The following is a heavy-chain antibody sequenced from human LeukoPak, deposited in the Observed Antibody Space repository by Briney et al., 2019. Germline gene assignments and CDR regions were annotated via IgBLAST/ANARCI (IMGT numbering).Heavy chain of an antibody. CDR3: ARLPYRDGVAQDY. CDR1: GYTFTRYY. Sequence: ASVKVSCKTSGYTFTRYYMQRVRQAPGHGLEWMGIINPISGATDYAQKFQGRVTMTRDTSTSTVYMELSSLRSEDTAMYYCARLPYRDGVAQDYWGQGTLVTVSP. V-gene: IGHV1-46*01. J-gene: IGHJ4*02. CDR2: INPISGAT. D-gene: IGHD3-16*02.